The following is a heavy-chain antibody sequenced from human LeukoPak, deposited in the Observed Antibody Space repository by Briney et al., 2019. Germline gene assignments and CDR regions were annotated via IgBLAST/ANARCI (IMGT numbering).Heavy chain of an antibody. V-gene: IGHV3-21*01. Sequence: GGSLRLSCAASGFTFSSYSMNWVRQAPGKGLEWVSSISSSSSYIYYADSVKGRFTISRDNAKNSLYLQMNSLRAEDTAVYYCARDGGIRGYCSSTSCPLPRPLDYWGQGTLVTVSS. CDR3: ARDGGIRGYCSSTSCPLPRPLDY. CDR2: ISSSSSYI. CDR1: GFTFSSYS. J-gene: IGHJ4*02. D-gene: IGHD2-2*01.